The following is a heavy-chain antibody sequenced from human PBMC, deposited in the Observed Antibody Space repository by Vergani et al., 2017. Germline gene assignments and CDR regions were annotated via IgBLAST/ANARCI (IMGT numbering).Heavy chain of an antibody. Sequence: EVQLVESGGGLVQPGGSLRLSCAASGFIVSINYMTWVRQAPGKGLEWVSVIYSGGRTYYANSVKGRFTISRENSRNTLFLQMNGLRADDTAVYYCAGSLYCSSPSCYDYAFDIWGQGTMVTVSS. D-gene: IGHD2-2*01. V-gene: IGHV3-66*02. CDR3: AGSLYCSSPSCYDYAFDI. CDR1: GFIVSINY. CDR2: IYSGGRT. J-gene: IGHJ3*02.